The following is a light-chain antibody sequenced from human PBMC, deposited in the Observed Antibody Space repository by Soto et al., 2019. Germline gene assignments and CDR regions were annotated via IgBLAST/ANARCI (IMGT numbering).Light chain of an antibody. CDR3: QQSYSMTT. CDR2: TAS. V-gene: IGKV1-39*01. J-gene: IGKJ4*01. Sequence: DIQMTQSPSSLSASVGDRVTITCRARQSISRYLNWYQQKPGKAPKLLIYTASSLQSGVPSRFSGSGSGTDFTLTISSPQPEDFATYYCQQSYSMTTFGGGTKVEIK. CDR1: QSISRY.